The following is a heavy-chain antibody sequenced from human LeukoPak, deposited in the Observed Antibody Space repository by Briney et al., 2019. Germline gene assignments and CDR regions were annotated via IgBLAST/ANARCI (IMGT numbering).Heavy chain of an antibody. CDR1: AGSISSSSYY. CDR3: ASQAGYSYGFGY. D-gene: IGHD5-18*01. Sequence: SETLSLTCTVSAGSISSSSYYWGWIRQPPGKGLEWIGCLSYSGNTYYNPYLKIRVTISVDTSKNQCSLTLSSVTAADTAVYYCASQAGYSYGFGYWGQGTLVTVSS. CDR2: LSYSGNT. J-gene: IGHJ4*02. V-gene: IGHV4-39*01.